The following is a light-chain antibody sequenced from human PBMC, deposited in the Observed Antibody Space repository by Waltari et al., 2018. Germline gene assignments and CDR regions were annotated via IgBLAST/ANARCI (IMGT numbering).Light chain of an antibody. CDR1: SSDIGGYSS. CDR3: SSYKGSSTLYV. Sequence: QSALTQPASVSGSPGQSITISCTGTSSDIGGYSSVSWYQQHPGKAPKPMIYDVTKRPSGVSNRFSGSNSGSTASLTISGLQAEDEADYYCSSYKGSSTLYVFGTGTKVTVL. V-gene: IGLV2-14*01. CDR2: DVT. J-gene: IGLJ1*01.